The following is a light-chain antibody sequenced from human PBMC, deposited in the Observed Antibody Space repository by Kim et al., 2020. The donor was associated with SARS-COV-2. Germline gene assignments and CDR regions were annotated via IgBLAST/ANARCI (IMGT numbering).Light chain of an antibody. CDR3: QQYAHSPWT. Sequence: EVLLTQSPGTLSLSPGERATLSCRASQSVSSNYLAWYQQKPGQAPRLLIYGASHRATGIPDRFSGSGSGTDFTLTISGLQPEDFGVYYCQQYAHSPWTFGQGTKVDIK. CDR2: GAS. V-gene: IGKV3-20*01. J-gene: IGKJ1*01. CDR1: QSVSSNY.